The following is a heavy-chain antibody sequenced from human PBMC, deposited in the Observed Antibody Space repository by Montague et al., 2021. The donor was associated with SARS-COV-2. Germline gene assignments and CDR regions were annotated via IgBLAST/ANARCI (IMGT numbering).Heavy chain of an antibody. CDR1: GGSISSSSYY. CDR3: ARREDYYGSGSYPN. Sequence: SETLSLTCTVSGGSISSSSYYWGWIRQPLGKGLEWIGSIYYSGSTYYNPSPKSRVTISVDTSKNQFSLKLSSVTAADTAVYYCARREDYYGSGSYPNWGQGTLVTVSS. D-gene: IGHD3-10*01. J-gene: IGHJ4*02. V-gene: IGHV4-39*01. CDR2: IYYSGST.